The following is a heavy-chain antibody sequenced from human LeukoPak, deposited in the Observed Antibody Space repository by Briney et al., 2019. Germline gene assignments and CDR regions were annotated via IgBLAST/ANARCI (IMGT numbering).Heavy chain of an antibody. Sequence: GASVKLSFKASGYTFTGYYMHWGRHAPGQGLEWMGLINPNSGGTNYAQKFQGRVTMTRVTSISTAYMELSRLRSDDTAVYYCARVGGRVDFWSGYTTPPDYWGKGTLVTVSS. CDR3: ARVGGRVDFWSGYTTPPDY. CDR1: GYTFTGYY. J-gene: IGHJ4*02. D-gene: IGHD3-3*01. V-gene: IGHV1-2*02. CDR2: INPNSGGT.